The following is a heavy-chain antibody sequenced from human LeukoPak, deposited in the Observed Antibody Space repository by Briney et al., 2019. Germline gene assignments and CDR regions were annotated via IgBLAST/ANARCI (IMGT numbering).Heavy chain of an antibody. CDR1: GGTFSSYA. J-gene: IGHJ4*02. V-gene: IGHV1-69*13. Sequence: SVEVSCKASGGTFSSYAISWVRQAPGQGLEWMGGIIPIFGTANYAQKFQGRVTITADESTSTAYMELSSLRSEDTAVYYCAREGYYGSGSYYNVPYYYFDYWGQGTLVTVSS. CDR3: AREGYYGSGSYYNVPYYYFDY. D-gene: IGHD3-10*01. CDR2: IIPIFGTA.